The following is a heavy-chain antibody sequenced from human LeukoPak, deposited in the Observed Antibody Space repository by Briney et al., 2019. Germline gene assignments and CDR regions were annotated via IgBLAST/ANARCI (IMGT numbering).Heavy chain of an antibody. CDR3: ARDGDIVVVPAAMGGAFDI. CDR1: GFTFSSYE. V-gene: IGHV3-48*03. Sequence: GGSLRLSCAASGFTFSSYEMNWVRQASGKGLEWVSYISSSGSTIYYADSVKGRFTISRDNAKNSLYLQMNSLRAEDTAVYYCARDGDIVVVPAAMGGAFDIWGQGTMVTVSS. J-gene: IGHJ3*02. CDR2: ISSSGSTI. D-gene: IGHD2-2*01.